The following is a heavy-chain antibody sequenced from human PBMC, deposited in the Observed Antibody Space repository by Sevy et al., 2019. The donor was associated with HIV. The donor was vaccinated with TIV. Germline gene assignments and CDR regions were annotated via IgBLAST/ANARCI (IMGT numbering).Heavy chain of an antibody. D-gene: IGHD2-21*01. V-gene: IGHV1-18*01. CDR2: ISPFNNKT. J-gene: IGHJ5*02. Sequence: ASVKVSCKASGYTFSNYGISWVRQAPGQGLEWMGWISPFNNKTNYAQKFQGRVSLTSDTSATTAYMEVTSLRSDDTAVYYCARDRVHDWGXGWFDPWGQGTLVTVSS. CDR3: ARDRVHDWGXGWFDP. CDR1: GYTFSNYG.